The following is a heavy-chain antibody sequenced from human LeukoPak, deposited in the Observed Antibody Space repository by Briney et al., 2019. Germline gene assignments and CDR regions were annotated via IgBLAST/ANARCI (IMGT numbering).Heavy chain of an antibody. V-gene: IGHV4-38-2*02. CDR3: ARVKYQLQMGLAFDI. D-gene: IGHD2-2*01. CDR1: GYSISSGYY. CDR2: IYHGGST. Sequence: SETLSLTCTVSGYSISSGYYWGWIRQPPGKGLEWIESIYHGGSTYYNPSLKSRVTISVDTSKNQFSLKLSSVTAADTAVYYCARVKYQLQMGLAFDIWGQGTMVTVSS. J-gene: IGHJ3*02.